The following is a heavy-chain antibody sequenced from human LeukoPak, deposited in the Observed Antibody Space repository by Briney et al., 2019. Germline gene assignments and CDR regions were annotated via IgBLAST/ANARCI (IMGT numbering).Heavy chain of an antibody. CDR1: GFTFSSYA. CDR3: AKDEGQLAPARKAGAFDI. D-gene: IGHD6-13*01. V-gene: IGHV3-23*01. J-gene: IGHJ3*02. Sequence: GGSLRLSCAASGFTFSSYAMSWVRQAPGKGLEWVSAISGSGGSTYYADSVKGRFTISRDNSKNTLYLQMNSLRAEDTAVYYCAKDEGQLAPARKAGAFDIWGQGTMVTVSS. CDR2: ISGSGGST.